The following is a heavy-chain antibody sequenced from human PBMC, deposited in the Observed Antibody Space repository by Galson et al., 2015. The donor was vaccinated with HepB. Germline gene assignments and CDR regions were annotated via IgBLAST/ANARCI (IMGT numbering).Heavy chain of an antibody. CDR3: AREGASWGGSYPDY. J-gene: IGHJ4*02. Sequence: SLRLSCAASGFTFSSYAMHWVRQAPGRGLEWVAVISYDGSNKYYADSVKGRFTISRDNSKNTLYLQMNSLRAEDTAVYYCAREGASWGGSYPDYWGQGTLVTVSS. D-gene: IGHD1-26*01. CDR2: ISYDGSNK. V-gene: IGHV3-30-3*01. CDR1: GFTFSSYA.